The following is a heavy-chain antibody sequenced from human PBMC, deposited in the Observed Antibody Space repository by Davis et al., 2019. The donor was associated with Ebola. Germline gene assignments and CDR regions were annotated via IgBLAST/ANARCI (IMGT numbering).Heavy chain of an antibody. CDR2: IWYDGSNK. J-gene: IGHJ4*02. V-gene: IGHV3-33*08. CDR3: ARDEMLLPDY. Sequence: GGSLRLSCAASGFTFSSYGMHWVRQAPGKGLEWVAFIWYDGSNKYYADSVKGRFTISRDNSKNTLYLQMNSLRAEDTAVYYCARDEMLLPDYWGQGTLVTVSS. CDR1: GFTFSSYG. D-gene: IGHD1-26*01.